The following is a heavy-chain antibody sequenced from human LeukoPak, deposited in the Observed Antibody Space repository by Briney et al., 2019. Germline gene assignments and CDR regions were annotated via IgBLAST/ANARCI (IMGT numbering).Heavy chain of an antibody. D-gene: IGHD1-20*01. Sequence: GGSLRLSCAASGFTFSSYSMNWVRQAPGKGLEWVGHIQSNSNGGTTDYAAPVKGRFTISRDDSKNTLYLQMNSLKTEDTAVYYCTTEYYGSVYNFWGQGTLVTVSS. J-gene: IGHJ4*02. CDR3: TTEYYGSVYNF. CDR1: GFTFSSYS. V-gene: IGHV3-15*01. CDR2: IQSNSNGGTT.